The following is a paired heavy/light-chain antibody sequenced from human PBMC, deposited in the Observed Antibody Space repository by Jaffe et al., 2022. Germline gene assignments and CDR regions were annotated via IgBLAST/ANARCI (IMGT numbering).Heavy chain of an antibody. V-gene: IGHV3-23*01. Sequence: EVQLLESGGGLVQPGGSLRLSCAASGFTFSSYAMSWVRQAPGKGLEWVSAISGSGGSTYYADSVKGRFTISRDNSKNTLYLQMNSLRAEDTAVYYCAKDPSNRVPAAKDYDAFDIWGQGTMVTVSS. CDR3: AKDPSNRVPAAKDYDAFDI. D-gene: IGHD2-2*01. J-gene: IGHJ3*02. CDR2: ISGSGGST. CDR1: GFTFSSYA.
Light chain of an antibody. CDR1: SGHSSYA. CDR2: LNSDGSH. CDR3: QTWGTGISWV. V-gene: IGLV4-69*01. J-gene: IGLJ3*02. Sequence: QLVLTQSPSASASLGASVKLTCTLSSGHSSYAIAWHQQQPEKGPRYLMKLNSDGSHSKGDGIPDRFSGSSSGAERYLTISSLQSEDEADYYCQTWGTGISWVFGGGTKLTVL.